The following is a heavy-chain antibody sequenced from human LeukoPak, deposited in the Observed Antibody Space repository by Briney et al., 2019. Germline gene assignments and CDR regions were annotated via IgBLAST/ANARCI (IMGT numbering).Heavy chain of an antibody. J-gene: IGHJ5*02. Sequence: GASVKVSCKASGYTFTSYYMHWVRQAPGQGLEWMGWINPNSGGTNYAQKFQGRVTMTRDTSISTAYMELSRLRSDDTAVYYCARARITGTTGFDPWGQGTLVTVSS. V-gene: IGHV1-2*02. CDR2: INPNSGGT. D-gene: IGHD1-7*01. CDR1: GYTFTSYY. CDR3: ARARITGTTGFDP.